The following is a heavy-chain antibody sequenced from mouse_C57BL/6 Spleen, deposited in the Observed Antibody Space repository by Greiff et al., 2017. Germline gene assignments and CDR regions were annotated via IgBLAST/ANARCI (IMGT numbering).Heavy chain of an antibody. CDR2: IYPGDGDT. CDR1: GYAFSSYW. J-gene: IGHJ2*01. D-gene: IGHD1-1*01. Sequence: QVQLQQSGAELVKPGASVKISCKASGYAFSSYWMNWVKQRPGKGLEGIGQIYPGDGDTNYNGKFKGKATLTADKSSSTAYMQLSSLTSEDSAVYFCARHYYGSSYEDYWGQGTTLTVSS. CDR3: ARHYYGSSYEDY. V-gene: IGHV1-80*01.